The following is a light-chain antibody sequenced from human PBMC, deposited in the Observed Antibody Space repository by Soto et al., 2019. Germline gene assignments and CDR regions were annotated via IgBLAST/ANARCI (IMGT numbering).Light chain of an antibody. CDR2: YDS. Sequence: SYELTQPPSVSVAPTKTASITCGGDNIVSKSVHWYQQRPGQAPLLVIYYDSDRPSGIPERFSGSNSGNTATLTISSVEAGDEADYFCQVWDDSSDHPVFGGGTKLTVL. J-gene: IGLJ2*01. CDR1: NIVSKS. CDR3: QVWDDSSDHPV. V-gene: IGLV3-21*04.